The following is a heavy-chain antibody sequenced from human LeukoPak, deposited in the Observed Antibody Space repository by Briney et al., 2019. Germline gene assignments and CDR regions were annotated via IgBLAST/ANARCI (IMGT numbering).Heavy chain of an antibody. D-gene: IGHD3-16*01. CDR2: IYHSGST. V-gene: IGHV4-4*02. CDR3: ARDPGGGYKDDALDI. Sequence: PSGTLSLTCAVSGGSISSIHWWSWVRQPPGKGLEWIGEIYHSGSTNYNPSLKSRVTMSVDKSRNQFSLRLSSVTAADTAVYYCARDPGGGYKDDALDIWGQGTMVTVPS. CDR1: GGSISSIHW. J-gene: IGHJ3*02.